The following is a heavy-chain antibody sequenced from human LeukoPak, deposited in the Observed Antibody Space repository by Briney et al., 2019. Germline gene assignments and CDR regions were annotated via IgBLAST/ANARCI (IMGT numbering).Heavy chain of an antibody. D-gene: IGHD2/OR15-2a*01. CDR1: GGSITNNY. V-gene: IGHV4-59*08. CDR2: VYASGAT. CDR3: ARHGKGVTYFYTFDI. Sequence: SGTLSLTCTVSGGSITNNYWSWSRQPPGEGLEWIGYVYASGATNSNPSLKSRVTISVDTSKNQFSLKLSSVTAADTAVYYCARHGKGVTYFYTFDIWGQGTVVAVSS. J-gene: IGHJ3*02.